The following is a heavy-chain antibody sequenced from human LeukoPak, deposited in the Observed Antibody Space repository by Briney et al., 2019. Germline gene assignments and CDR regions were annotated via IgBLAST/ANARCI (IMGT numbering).Heavy chain of an antibody. CDR3: ARGRIRLVQIFDY. J-gene: IGHJ4*02. CDR2: ISAYNGNT. V-gene: IGHV1-18*01. D-gene: IGHD6-19*01. CDR1: GXXFTSXG. Sequence: SGXXFTSXGXXXVRQAPGKGLEWMGWISAYNGNTNYAQKLQGRVTMTTDTSTSTAYMELRSLRSDDTAVYYCARGRIRLVQIFDYWGQGTLITVSS.